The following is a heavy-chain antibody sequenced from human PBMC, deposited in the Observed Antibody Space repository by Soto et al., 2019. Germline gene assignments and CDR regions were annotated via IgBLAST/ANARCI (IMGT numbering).Heavy chain of an antibody. J-gene: IGHJ4*02. D-gene: IGHD1-20*01. Sequence: GGSLRLSCAASGFTFSSYWMSWVRQAPGKGLEWVANIKQDGSEKYYVDSVKGRFTISRDNAKNSLYLQMNSLRAEDTAVYYCARDPPMTSSINYYFDYWGQGTLVTVSS. CDR3: ARDPPMTSSINYYFDY. CDR1: GFTFSSYW. CDR2: IKQDGSEK. V-gene: IGHV3-7*01.